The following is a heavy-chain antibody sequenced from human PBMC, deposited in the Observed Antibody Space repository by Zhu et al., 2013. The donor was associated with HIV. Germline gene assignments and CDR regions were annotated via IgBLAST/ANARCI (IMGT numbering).Heavy chain of an antibody. CDR2: INTYNGDT. CDR3: ARDYISAWSGPVGNWFDP. J-gene: IGHJ5*02. Sequence: QVQLVQSGVEVKKPGASVKVSCKTSGYTFTTYGITWVRQAPGQGLEWMGWINTYNGDTYYAQKLQGRVTLTADTSTSTVYMEVRSLRSDDTAVYFCARDYISAWSGPVGNWFDPWGQGTLVSVSS. V-gene: IGHV1-18*01. D-gene: IGHD6-19*01. CDR1: GYTFTTYG.